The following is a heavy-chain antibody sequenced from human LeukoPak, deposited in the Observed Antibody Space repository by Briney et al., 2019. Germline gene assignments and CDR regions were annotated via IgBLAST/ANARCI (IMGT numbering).Heavy chain of an antibody. V-gene: IGHV3-23*01. CDR3: AKAYVDSSKYGMDV. CDR2: ISSTGGTT. Sequence: GGSLRLSCAASGFTYSTYTMRWARQAPGKGLEWVAGISSTGGTTVYADSVKGRFTISRDNSKNTLSLQMNSLRVDDTAVYYCAKAYVDSSKYGMDVWGQGTTVTASS. J-gene: IGHJ6*02. D-gene: IGHD6-13*01. CDR1: GFTYSTYT.